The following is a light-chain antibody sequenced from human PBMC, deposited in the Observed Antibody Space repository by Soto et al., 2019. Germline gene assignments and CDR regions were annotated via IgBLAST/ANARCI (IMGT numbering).Light chain of an antibody. Sequence: QPVLTQPPSVSGAPGQRVTISCSGSSSNIGAGYDVHWYQQLPGTAPRFLIYGNTNRPSGVPDRFSGSKSGTSASLAINGLQAEDEADYYCQSYDSSLSGFYVFGTGTKLTVL. J-gene: IGLJ1*01. CDR1: SSNIGAGYD. CDR2: GNT. CDR3: QSYDSSLSGFYV. V-gene: IGLV1-40*01.